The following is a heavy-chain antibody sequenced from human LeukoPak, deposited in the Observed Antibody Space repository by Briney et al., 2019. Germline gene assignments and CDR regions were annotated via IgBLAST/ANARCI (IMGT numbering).Heavy chain of an antibody. CDR1: GFTFDDYA. J-gene: IGHJ4*02. CDR3: AKGITPDYGDYGLGFDY. Sequence: GGSLRLSCAASGFTFDDYAMHWVRQAPGKGLEWVSGISWNSGSSGYADSVKGRFTISRDNAKNSLYLQMNSLRAEDTALYYCAKGITPDYGDYGLGFDYWGQGTLVTVSS. D-gene: IGHD4-17*01. CDR2: ISWNSGSS. V-gene: IGHV3-9*01.